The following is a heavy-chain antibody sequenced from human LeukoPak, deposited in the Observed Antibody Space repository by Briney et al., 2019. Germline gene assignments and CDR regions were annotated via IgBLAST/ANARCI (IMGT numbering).Heavy chain of an antibody. CDR1: GFTFSRSG. V-gene: IGHV3-30*18. D-gene: IGHD3-10*01. J-gene: IGHJ4*02. CDR2: IPYDERDE. Sequence: AGGSLRLSCAASGFTFSRSGIHWVRQAPGRGLEWVAVIPYDERDEYYADSVKGRFTISRDNSKNTLYLQMNSLRAEDTAVYYCAKDSKGSGTYYDRYFDYWGQGTLVTVSS. CDR3: AKDSKGSGTYYDRYFDY.